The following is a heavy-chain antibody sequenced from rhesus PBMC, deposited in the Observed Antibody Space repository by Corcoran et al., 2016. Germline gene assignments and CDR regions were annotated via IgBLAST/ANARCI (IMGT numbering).Heavy chain of an antibody. D-gene: IGHD1-7*02. CDR1: GNTFTDDD. V-gene: IGHV1-111*02. CDR2: VDPEDGEA. J-gene: IGHJ4*01. Sequence: EVQLVQSGAEVKKPGASGKISCKASGNTFTDDDLHWVRQAPGKGLEWVGRVDPEDGEAIHAQKFQDRVTITADTSTDTAYMELSSLRSEDTAVYFCARVNWNDGLDYWGQGVLVTVSS. CDR3: ARVNWNDGLDY.